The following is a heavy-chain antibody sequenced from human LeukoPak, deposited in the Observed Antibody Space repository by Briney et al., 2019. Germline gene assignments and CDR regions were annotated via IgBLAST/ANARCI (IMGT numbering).Heavy chain of an antibody. J-gene: IGHJ4*02. CDR1: CGSINDYY. Sequence: SETLSLTCTVSCGSINDYYWTWIRQPSGQGLEWLGRIHTGGSTNYNPSLRRRLTMSVDTSKNQFSLKLSSVTAADTAVYYCASQRKYSTSWPFFDYWGQGTLVTVSS. CDR3: ASQRKYSTSWPFFDY. D-gene: IGHD6-13*01. CDR2: IHTGGST. V-gene: IGHV4-4*07.